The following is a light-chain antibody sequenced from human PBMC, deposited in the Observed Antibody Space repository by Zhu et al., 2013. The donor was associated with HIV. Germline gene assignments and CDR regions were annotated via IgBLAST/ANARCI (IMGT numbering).Light chain of an antibody. CDR3: MQGIHLT. V-gene: IGKV2-30*02. Sequence: DVVMTQSPLSLPVTLGQPASISCRSSQSLVHSDGNTYLNWFQQRPGQSPRRLIYKVSNRDSGVPDRFSGSGSGTDFTLKISRVEAEDVGVYYCMQGIHLTFGQGTRLEIK. J-gene: IGKJ5*01. CDR2: KVS. CDR1: QSLVHSDGNTY.